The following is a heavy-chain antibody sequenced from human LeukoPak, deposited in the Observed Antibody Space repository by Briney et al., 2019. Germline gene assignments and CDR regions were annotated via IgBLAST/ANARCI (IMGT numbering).Heavy chain of an antibody. CDR2: IIPIFGTA. CDR3: ARGPRVWTDMYYYGMDV. J-gene: IGHJ6*02. D-gene: IGHD3/OR15-3a*01. V-gene: IGHV1-69*13. CDR1: GGTFISYA. Sequence: SVKVSCKASGGTFISYAISWVRQAPGQGLEWMGGIIPIFGTANYAQKFQGRVTITADESTSTAYMELSSLRSEDTAVYYCARGPRVWTDMYYYGMDVWGQGTTVTVSS.